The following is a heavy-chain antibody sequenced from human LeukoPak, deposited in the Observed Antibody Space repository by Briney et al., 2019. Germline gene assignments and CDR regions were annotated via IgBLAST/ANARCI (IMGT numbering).Heavy chain of an antibody. Sequence: GGSLRLSCAASGFTFSSYAMSWVRQAPGKGLEWVSAISGSGGSTYYADSVKGRFTISRDNSKNTLYLQMNSLRAEDTAVYYCAKGVWLRLNYYYGMDVWGQGTTVTVSS. J-gene: IGHJ6*02. V-gene: IGHV3-23*01. D-gene: IGHD5-12*01. CDR2: ISGSGGST. CDR1: GFTFSSYA. CDR3: AKGVWLRLNYYYGMDV.